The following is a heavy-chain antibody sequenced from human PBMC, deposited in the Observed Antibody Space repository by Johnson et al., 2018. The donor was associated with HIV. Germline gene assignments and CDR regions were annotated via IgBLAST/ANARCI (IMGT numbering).Heavy chain of an antibody. CDR2: IYSGGST. CDR3: AKETAYYYGSGSYYIDAFDI. Sequence: MLLVESGGGLIQPGGSLRLSCAASGFTVSSDCMTWVRQAPGKGLEWVSVIYSGGSTYYADSVKGRFTISRDNSKNTLYLQMNSLRAEDTAVYYCAKETAYYYGSGSYYIDAFDIWGQGTMVTVSS. D-gene: IGHD3-10*01. J-gene: IGHJ3*02. V-gene: IGHV3-53*01. CDR1: GFTVSSDC.